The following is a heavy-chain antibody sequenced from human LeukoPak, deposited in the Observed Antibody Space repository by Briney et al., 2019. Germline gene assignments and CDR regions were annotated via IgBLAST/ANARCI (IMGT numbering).Heavy chain of an antibody. CDR2: TYYSGST. D-gene: IGHD1-26*01. V-gene: IGHV4-39*02. CDR3: ARDIGVGYFDY. CDR1: GGSISSSSYY. Sequence: SETLSLTCTVSGGSISSSSYYWGWIRQPPGKGLEWIGSTYYSGSTYYNPSLKSRVTISVDTSKNQFSLKLSSVTAADTAVYYCARDIGVGYFDYWGQGTLVTVSS. J-gene: IGHJ4*02.